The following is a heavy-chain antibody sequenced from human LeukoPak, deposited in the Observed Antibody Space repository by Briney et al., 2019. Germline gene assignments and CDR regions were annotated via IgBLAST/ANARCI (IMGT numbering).Heavy chain of an antibody. V-gene: IGHV3-48*03. J-gene: IGHJ4*02. CDR3: AKDSSSLPDY. CDR1: GFTFSSYE. Sequence: GGSLRLSCAASGFTFSSYEMNWVRQAPGKGLEWVSYISSSGSTIYYADSVKGRFTISRDNSKNTLYLQMNSLRAEDTAVYYCAKDSSSLPDYWGQGTLVTVSS. CDR2: ISSSGSTI. D-gene: IGHD6-13*01.